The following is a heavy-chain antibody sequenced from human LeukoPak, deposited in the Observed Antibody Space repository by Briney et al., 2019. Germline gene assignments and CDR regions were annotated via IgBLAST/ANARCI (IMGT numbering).Heavy chain of an antibody. V-gene: IGHV4-34*01. D-gene: IGHD6-19*01. CDR2: INHSGST. CDR1: GGSFSGYY. J-gene: IGHJ4*02. Sequence: SETLSLTCAVYGGSFSGYYWSWIRQPPGKGLEWIGEINHSGSTNYNPSLKSRVTISVDTSKNQFSLKLSSVTAADTAVYYCARGPAAVAGREGDYWGQGTLVTVSS. CDR3: ARGPAAVAGREGDY.